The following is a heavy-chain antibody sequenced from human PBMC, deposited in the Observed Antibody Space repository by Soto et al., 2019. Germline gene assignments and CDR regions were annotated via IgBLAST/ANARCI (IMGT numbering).Heavy chain of an antibody. V-gene: IGHV4-4*02. CDR2: THHSGTT. J-gene: IGHJ4*02. D-gene: IGHD3-10*01. CDR1: GGSISSSNW. Sequence: QVQLQESGPGLVKPSGTLSLTCAVSGGSISSSNWWSWVRQPPGKGLEWIGETHHSGTTNYNPSLKSRVTISGAKSKSQFSLKLSSVTAADAAVYYCAREGSGSSFFDYWGQGTLVTVSS. CDR3: AREGSGSSFFDY.